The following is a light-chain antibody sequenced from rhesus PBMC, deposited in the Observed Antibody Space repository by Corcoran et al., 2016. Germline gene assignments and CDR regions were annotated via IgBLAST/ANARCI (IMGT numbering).Light chain of an antibody. CDR3: QQYNSLPLT. Sequence: DIQMTQSPSSVSASVGDRVTITCRASQDISHYLAWYQQKPGKAPKLLIYYSITLQSGVPSRFSGSGSGTECTLTISSLQPEEFATYSCQQYNSLPLTFGGGTKVEIK. CDR2: YSI. CDR1: QDISHY. J-gene: IGKJ4*01. V-gene: IGKV1-25*01.